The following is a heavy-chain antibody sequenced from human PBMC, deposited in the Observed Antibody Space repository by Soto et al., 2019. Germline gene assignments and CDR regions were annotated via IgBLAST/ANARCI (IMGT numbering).Heavy chain of an antibody. D-gene: IGHD3-16*01. J-gene: IGHJ3*02. V-gene: IGHV3-23*01. Sequence: GAGTYYADSVKGRFTISRDNSKNTLYLQMNSLRAEDTAVYYCAKVGPGYAFDIWGQGTMVTVSS. CDR3: AKVGPGYAFDI. CDR2: GAGT.